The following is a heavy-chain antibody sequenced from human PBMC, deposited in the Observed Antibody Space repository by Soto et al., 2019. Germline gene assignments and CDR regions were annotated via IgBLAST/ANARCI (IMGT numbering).Heavy chain of an antibody. V-gene: IGHV1-69*13. Sequence: SLKVSNKASGGTFSSYAISWVRQAPGQGLEWMGGIIPIFGTANYAQKFQGRVTITADESTSTAYMELSSLRSEDTAVYYCARDASPLSSIAARPFAAFDICGQETMVTVSS. CDR3: ARDASPLSSIAARPFAAFDI. D-gene: IGHD6-6*01. CDR1: GGTFSSYA. J-gene: IGHJ3*02. CDR2: IIPIFGTA.